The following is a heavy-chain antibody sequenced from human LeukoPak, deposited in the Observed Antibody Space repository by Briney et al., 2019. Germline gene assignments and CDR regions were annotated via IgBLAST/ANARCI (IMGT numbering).Heavy chain of an antibody. Sequence: GGSLRLSCAASGFTFSSYAMSWVRQAPGKGLEWVSAISGSGGSTYYADSVKGRFTISRDNSKNTLYLQMNSLRAEDTAVYYCAKRGNSGRYYYYYYMDVWGKGTTVTVSS. J-gene: IGHJ6*03. CDR1: GFTFSSYA. CDR3: AKRGNSGRYYYYYYMDV. CDR2: ISGSGGST. D-gene: IGHD1-7*01. V-gene: IGHV3-23*01.